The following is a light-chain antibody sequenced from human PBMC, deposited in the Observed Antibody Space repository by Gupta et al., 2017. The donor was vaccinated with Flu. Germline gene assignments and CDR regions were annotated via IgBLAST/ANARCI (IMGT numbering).Light chain of an antibody. CDR1: SSNIGNNY. J-gene: IGLJ3*02. Sequence: QSVLTQPPSVSAAPGQKVTISCSGSSSNIGNNYVSWYQQLPGTAPKLLIYENNKRPSGFPDRFSGSKSGTSATLGITGLQTGDEADYYCGTWDSSLSAHWVFGGGTKLTVL. V-gene: IGLV1-51*02. CDR3: GTWDSSLSAHWV. CDR2: ENN.